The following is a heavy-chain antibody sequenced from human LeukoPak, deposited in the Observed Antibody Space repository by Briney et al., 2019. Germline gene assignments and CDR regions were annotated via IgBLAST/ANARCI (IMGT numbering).Heavy chain of an antibody. CDR1: GFTFSSYA. D-gene: IGHD5-18*01. J-gene: IGHJ4*02. V-gene: IGHV3-21*01. Sequence: GGSLRLSCAASGFTFSSYAMIWVRQAPGKGLEWVSSISSSSSYIYYADSVKGRFTISRDNAKNSLYLQMNSLRAEDTAVYYCARDCPKGYSYVLDYWGQGTLVTVSS. CDR2: ISSSSSYI. CDR3: ARDCPKGYSYVLDY.